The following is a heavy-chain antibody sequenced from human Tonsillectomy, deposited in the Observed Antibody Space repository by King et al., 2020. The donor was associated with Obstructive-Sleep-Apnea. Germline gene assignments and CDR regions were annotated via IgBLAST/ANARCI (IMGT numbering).Heavy chain of an antibody. Sequence: VQLVESGGGLVQPGGSLRLSCAASGFTFSSYSMNWVRQAPGKGLEWISYIRYSSSTTYYVDSVKGRFTISRDNAKNSLYLQMNSLRAEDTAVYYCARDTYDYDSSGYLAYWGQGTLVTVSS. CDR2: IRYSSSTT. J-gene: IGHJ4*02. CDR3: ARDTYDYDSSGYLAY. D-gene: IGHD3-22*01. CDR1: GFTFSSYS. V-gene: IGHV3-48*04.